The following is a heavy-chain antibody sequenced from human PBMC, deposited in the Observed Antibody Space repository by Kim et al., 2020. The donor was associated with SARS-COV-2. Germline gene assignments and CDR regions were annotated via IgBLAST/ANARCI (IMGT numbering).Heavy chain of an antibody. J-gene: IGHJ4*02. CDR3: ARDRLPAASPFDY. D-gene: IGHD2-2*01. V-gene: IGHV3-33*01. Sequence: YADSVKGRFTISRDNSKNTLYLQMNSLRAEDTAVYYCARDRLPAASPFDYWGQGTLVTVSS.